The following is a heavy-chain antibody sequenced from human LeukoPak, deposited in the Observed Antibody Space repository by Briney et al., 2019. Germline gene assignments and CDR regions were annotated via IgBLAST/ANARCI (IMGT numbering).Heavy chain of an antibody. Sequence: SETLSLTCTVSGGLISSSSYYWGWVRQPPEKGLEWIGSFYYTGSTYYHPSLKSRVTISVDTSKNQFSLNLTSVTAADTAVYYCARTAGVVVAGSRQYFDYWGQGTLVTVSS. CDR2: FYYTGST. V-gene: IGHV4-39*01. CDR3: ARTAGVVVAGSRQYFDY. CDR1: GGLISSSSYY. J-gene: IGHJ4*02. D-gene: IGHD6-19*01.